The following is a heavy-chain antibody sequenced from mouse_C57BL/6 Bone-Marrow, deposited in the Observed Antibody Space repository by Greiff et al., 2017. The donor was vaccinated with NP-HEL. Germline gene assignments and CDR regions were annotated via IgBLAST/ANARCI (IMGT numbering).Heavy chain of an antibody. J-gene: IGHJ3*01. V-gene: IGHV1-18*01. CDR2: INPNNGGT. Sequence: VQLQQSGPELVKPGASVKIPCKASGYTFTDYNMDWVKQSHGKSLEWIGDINPNNGGTIYNQKFKGKATLTVDKSSSTAYMELRSLTSEDTAVYYCTIWGSTAGFAYWGQGTLVTVSA. CDR3: TIWGSTAGFAY. CDR1: GYTFTDYN. D-gene: IGHD1-2*01.